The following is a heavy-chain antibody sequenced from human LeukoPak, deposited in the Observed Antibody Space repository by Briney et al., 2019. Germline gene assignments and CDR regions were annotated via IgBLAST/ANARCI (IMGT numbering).Heavy chain of an antibody. CDR1: RFIFSKYA. D-gene: IGHD2-21*02. V-gene: IGHV3-30*02. CDR3: AKDFVVVPGNVNYFDY. CDR2: IRYDGSKK. J-gene: IGHJ4*02. Sequence: PGGSLRLSCAASRFIFSKYAMHWVRQAPGKGLEWVAFIRYDGSKKYYADSVKGRFTVSRDNSKNTLYVQMKSLRAEDTAVYYCAKDFVVVPGNVNYFDYWGQGTLVTVSS.